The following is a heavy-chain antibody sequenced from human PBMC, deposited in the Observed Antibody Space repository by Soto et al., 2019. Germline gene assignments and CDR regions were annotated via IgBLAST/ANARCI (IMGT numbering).Heavy chain of an antibody. V-gene: IGHV1-69*12. J-gene: IGHJ6*02. Sequence: QVQLVQSGAEVEKPGSSVKVSCKASGGTFSSYAITWVRQAPGQGLEWMGGIIPIFGTANYAQKFQGRVTITADEYKSTAYMELSSLGSEDTAVYYCARPPSHHYYYGMDVWGQGTTVTVSS. CDR1: GGTFSSYA. CDR3: ARPPSHHYYYGMDV. CDR2: IIPIFGTA.